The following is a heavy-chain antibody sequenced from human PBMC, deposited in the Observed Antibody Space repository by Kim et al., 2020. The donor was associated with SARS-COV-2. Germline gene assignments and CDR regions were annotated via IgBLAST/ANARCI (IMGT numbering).Heavy chain of an antibody. Sequence: SVKVSCKASGGTFSSYAISWVRQAPGQGLEWMGGIIPIFGTANYAQKFQGRVTITADESTSTAYMELSSLRSEDTAVYYCARDRANYYDSSAYMPDAFDIWGQGTMVTVSS. CDR3: ARDRANYYDSSAYMPDAFDI. CDR2: IIPIFGTA. CDR1: GGTFSSYA. V-gene: IGHV1-69*13. J-gene: IGHJ3*02. D-gene: IGHD3-22*01.